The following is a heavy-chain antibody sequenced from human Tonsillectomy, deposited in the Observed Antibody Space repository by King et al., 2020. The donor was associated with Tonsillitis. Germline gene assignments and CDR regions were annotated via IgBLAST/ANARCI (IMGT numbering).Heavy chain of an antibody. Sequence: VQLVESGGGLVKPGGSLRLSCAASGFTFNSYSMNGVRQAPGKGLEGVSSISSSSSYICYADSVKGRFTISRDNAKNSLYLQMNSLRAEDTAMYYCARDAPTYDIWGQGTMVTVSS. J-gene: IGHJ3*02. V-gene: IGHV3-21*01. CDR1: GFTFNSYS. CDR3: ARDAPTYDI. CDR2: ISSSSSYI.